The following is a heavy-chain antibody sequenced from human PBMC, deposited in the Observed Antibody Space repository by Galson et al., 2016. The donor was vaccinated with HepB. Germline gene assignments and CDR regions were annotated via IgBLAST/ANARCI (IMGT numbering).Heavy chain of an antibody. V-gene: IGHV3-15*01. Sequence: SLRLSCAASGFIFSNAWMIWVRQAPGKGLEWVGRIKSKRDGGTIDSAAAVKGRFSISRDDSKNTLYLQINNLKTEDTAVYYCTTGFVYDFWSACMGYWGQGTLVTVSS. J-gene: IGHJ4*02. CDR1: GFIFSNAW. CDR3: TTGFVYDFWSACMGY. CDR2: IKSKRDGGTI. D-gene: IGHD3-3*01.